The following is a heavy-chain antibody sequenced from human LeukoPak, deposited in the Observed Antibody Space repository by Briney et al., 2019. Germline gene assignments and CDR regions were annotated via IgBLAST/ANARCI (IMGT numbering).Heavy chain of an antibody. J-gene: IGHJ4*02. CDR3: ARAYCDNEPFDY. D-gene: IGHD4-17*01. CDR1: GYSFTTYW. V-gene: IGHV5-51*01. Sequence: GESLKSSCKGTGYSFTTYWIAWVRQMPGKGLETMGIIYPGDSDTRNSPSFQGQVTISADKSISTAYLQWSSLKASDTAMYYCARAYCDNEPFDYRGQGTLVTVSS. CDR2: IYPGDSDT.